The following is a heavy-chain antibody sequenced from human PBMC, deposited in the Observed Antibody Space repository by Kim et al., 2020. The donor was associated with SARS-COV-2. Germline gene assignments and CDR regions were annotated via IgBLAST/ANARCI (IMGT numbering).Heavy chain of an antibody. J-gene: IGHJ4*02. CDR1: EITFSNYA. V-gene: IGHV3-23*01. Sequence: GGSLRLSCAASEITFSNYAMRWVRQAPGKVVEWVSAITDDGGSTYYADYVKGRFTISRDNSKDTLYLQMNSLSVEDTAVYYCAKGSAPSRPYYFDYWGQGTLVTVSS. CDR2: ITDDGGST. CDR3: AKGSAPSRPYYFDY.